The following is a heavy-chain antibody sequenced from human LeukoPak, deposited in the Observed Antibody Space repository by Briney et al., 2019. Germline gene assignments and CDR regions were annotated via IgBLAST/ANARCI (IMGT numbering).Heavy chain of an antibody. J-gene: IGHJ4*02. V-gene: IGHV3-74*01. D-gene: IGHD3-22*01. Sequence: PGGSLRLSCAARGFTLSIYWMQWVRQAPGKGLVWVSRINGDGSSTNYADSVKGRFTISRDNAKNTLYLQMNSLRAEDTAVYYCVRGSKYYSSGKNPLIDYWGQGTLVTVSS. CDR2: INGDGSST. CDR1: GFTLSIYW. CDR3: VRGSKYYSSGKNPLIDY.